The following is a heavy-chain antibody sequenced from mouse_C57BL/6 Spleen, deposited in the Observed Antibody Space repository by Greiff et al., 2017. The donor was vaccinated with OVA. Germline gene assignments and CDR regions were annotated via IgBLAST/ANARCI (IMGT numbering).Heavy chain of an antibody. D-gene: IGHD3-1*01. CDR1: GFTFSDYY. CDR3: ARRVGDDYFDY. J-gene: IGHJ2*01. V-gene: IGHV5-12*01. Sequence: EVNVVESGGGLVQPGGSLKLSCAASGFTFSDYYMYWVRQTPEKRLEWVAYISNGGGSTYYPDTVKGRFTISRDNAKNTLYLQMSRLKSEDTAMYYCARRVGDDYFDYWGQGTTLTVSS. CDR2: ISNGGGST.